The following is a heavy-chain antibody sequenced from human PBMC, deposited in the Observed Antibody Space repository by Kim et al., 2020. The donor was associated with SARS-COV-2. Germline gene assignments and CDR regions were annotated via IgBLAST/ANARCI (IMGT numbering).Heavy chain of an antibody. J-gene: IGHJ5*02. Sequence: ASVKVSCKASGYTFTSYAMNWVRQAPGQGLEWMGWINTNTGNPTYAQGFTGRFVFSLDTSVSTAYLQISSLKAEDTAVYYCARDSITSRITIFGVVTTNWFDPWGQGTLVTVSS. D-gene: IGHD3-3*01. CDR2: INTNTGNP. CDR3: ARDSITSRITIFGVVTTNWFDP. V-gene: IGHV7-4-1*02. CDR1: GYTFTSYA.